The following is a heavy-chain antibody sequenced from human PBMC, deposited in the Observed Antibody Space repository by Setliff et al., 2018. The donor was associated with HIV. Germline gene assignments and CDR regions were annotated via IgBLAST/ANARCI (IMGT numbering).Heavy chain of an antibody. V-gene: IGHV1-2*06. CDR2: ISPNNGAA. CDR1: GYIIVGYK. J-gene: IGHJ3*01. CDR3: ARPRVFDSFDV. Sequence: ASVKVSCKATGYIIVGYKMNWVRQVPGQGLEWIGRISPNNGAAEYAPRFQGRVRMTLDTSISTAYLEIPSLTSDGAAVYYCARPRVFDSFDVWGQGTMVTVSS.